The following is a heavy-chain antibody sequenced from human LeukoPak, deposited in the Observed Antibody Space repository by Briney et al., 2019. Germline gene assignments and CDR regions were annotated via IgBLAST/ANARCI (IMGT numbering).Heavy chain of an antibody. CDR2: IYYSGST. J-gene: IGHJ3*02. CDR1: GGSISSYY. D-gene: IGHD1-26*01. V-gene: IGHV4-59*01. Sequence: PSETLSLTCTVSGGSISSYYWSWIRQPPGKGLEWIGYIYYSGSTNYNPSLKSRVTISVDTSKNQFSLKLSSVTAADTAVYYCATFSIVGAPAAFDIWGQGTMVTASS. CDR3: ATFSIVGAPAAFDI.